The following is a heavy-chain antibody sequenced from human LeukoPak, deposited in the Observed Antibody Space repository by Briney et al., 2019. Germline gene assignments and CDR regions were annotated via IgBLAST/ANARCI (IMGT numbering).Heavy chain of an antibody. CDR1: GGSISSYY. CDR3: ARGGSGYYETFDY. Sequence: SETLSLTCTVSGGSISSYYWSWIRQPPGKGLEWIGHIYYSGSTNYNPSLKSRVTISVDTSKNQFSLKLSSVTAADTAVYYCARGGSGYYETFDYWGQGTLVTVSS. CDR2: IYYSGST. J-gene: IGHJ4*02. D-gene: IGHD3-22*01. V-gene: IGHV4-59*01.